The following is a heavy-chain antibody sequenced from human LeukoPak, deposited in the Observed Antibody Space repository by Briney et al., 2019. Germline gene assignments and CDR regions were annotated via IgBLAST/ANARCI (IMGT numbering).Heavy chain of an antibody. V-gene: IGHV1-2*02. CDR2: INPNSGGT. J-gene: IGHJ4*02. CDR1: GYTFTGYY. Sequence: GASVKVSCKASGYTFTGYYMHWVRQAPGQGLEWMGWINPNSGGTNYAQKFQGRVTMTRDTSISTAYMELSRLRSDDTAVYYCARDAVPWIQLWLRVGILEIHFDYWGQGTLVTVSS. CDR3: ARDAVPWIQLWLRVGILEIHFDY. D-gene: IGHD5-18*01.